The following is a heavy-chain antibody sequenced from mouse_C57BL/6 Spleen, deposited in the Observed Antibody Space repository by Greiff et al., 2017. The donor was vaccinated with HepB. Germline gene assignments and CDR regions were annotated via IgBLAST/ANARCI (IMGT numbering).Heavy chain of an antibody. J-gene: IGHJ4*01. CDR3: ARWKGYYAMDY. V-gene: IGHV1-61*01. CDR1: GYTFTSYW. Sequence: VQLQESGAELVRPGSSVKLSCKASGYTFTSYWMDWVKQRPGQGLEWIGNIYPSDSETHYNQKFKDKATLTVDKSSSTAYMQLSSLTSEDSAVYDCARWKGYYAMDYWGQGTSVTVSS. CDR2: IYPSDSET.